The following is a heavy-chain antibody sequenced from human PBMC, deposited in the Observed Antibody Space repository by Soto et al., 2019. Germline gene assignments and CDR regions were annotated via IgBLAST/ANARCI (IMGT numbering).Heavy chain of an antibody. Sequence: SETLSLTGAVHGGSFSGYYWSWIRQPPGKGLEWIGEINHSGSTNYNPSLKIRVTISVDTSKNQFSLKLSSVTAADTAVYYCARAQWLVPYYYYYYGMDVWGQGTMVTVSS. CDR3: ARAQWLVPYYYYYYGMDV. CDR1: GGSFSGYY. CDR2: INHSGST. V-gene: IGHV4-34*01. J-gene: IGHJ6*02. D-gene: IGHD6-19*01.